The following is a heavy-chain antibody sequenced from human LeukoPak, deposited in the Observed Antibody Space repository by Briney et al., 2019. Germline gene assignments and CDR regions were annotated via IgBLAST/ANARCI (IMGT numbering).Heavy chain of an antibody. CDR1: GFTFSNYW. CDR3: ARDLAYSRLDY. V-gene: IGHV3-7*01. Sequence: GGSLRLSCAASGFTFSNYWMDWVRQAPGKGLEWVASINPDGNKKYSADSVKGRFTISRDNAENSLYLQMNSLRVEDTAFYYCARDLAYSRLDYWGQGMLVTVSS. D-gene: IGHD5-18*01. CDR2: INPDGNKK. J-gene: IGHJ4*02.